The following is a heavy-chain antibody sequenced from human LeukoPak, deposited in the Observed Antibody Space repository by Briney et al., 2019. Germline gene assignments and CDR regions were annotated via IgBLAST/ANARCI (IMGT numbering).Heavy chain of an antibody. CDR3: AREGRQDYVYFDY. D-gene: IGHD4-17*01. Sequence: PSETLSLTCTVSGGSISNYYWSWIRQPPGKGLEWIGYINYSGNTNYNPSLKSRVTISVDSSNNQFSLRLTSVTAADTAVYFCAREGRQDYVYFDYWGQGALVTVSS. CDR1: GGSISNYY. V-gene: IGHV4-59*01. J-gene: IGHJ4*02. CDR2: INYSGNT.